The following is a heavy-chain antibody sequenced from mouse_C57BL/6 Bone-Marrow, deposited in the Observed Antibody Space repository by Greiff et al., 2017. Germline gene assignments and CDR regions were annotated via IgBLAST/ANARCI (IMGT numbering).Heavy chain of an antibody. V-gene: IGHV5-4*03. CDR1: GFTFSSYA. Sequence: EVKLMESGGGLVKPGGSLKLSCAASGFTFSSYAMSWVRQTPEKRLEWVATISDGGRYTYYPDNVKGRFTLSRDIAKNNLSLQMRHLKSEDTAMYYCARVMEPWVAYWGQGTLVTVSA. D-gene: IGHD2-3*01. J-gene: IGHJ3*01. CDR3: ARVMEPWVAY. CDR2: ISDGGRYT.